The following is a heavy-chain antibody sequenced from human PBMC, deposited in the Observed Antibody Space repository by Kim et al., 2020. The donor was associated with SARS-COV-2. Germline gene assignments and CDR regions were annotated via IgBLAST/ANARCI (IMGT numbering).Heavy chain of an antibody. CDR2: VYYSGTA. J-gene: IGHJ4*02. CDR1: GGSLSSYY. D-gene: IGHD1-26*01. V-gene: IGHV4-59*08. CDR3: ASIPIRVGTKDYFDS. Sequence: SETLSLTCSVSGGSLSSYYWNWIRQPPGKGLEWVGYVYYSGTAAYNPSLKSRVIISVETSKNQYSLKLSSVTAADTAIYYCASIPIRVGTKDYFDSWGQGALVTVSS.